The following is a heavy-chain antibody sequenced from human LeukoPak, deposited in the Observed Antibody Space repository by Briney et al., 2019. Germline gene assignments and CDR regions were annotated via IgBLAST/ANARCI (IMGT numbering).Heavy chain of an antibody. V-gene: IGHV3-73*01. Sequence: GGSLRLSCAASGFTFSGSALLWVRQAPGKGREWVGRIRSTANGYATAYAASVKGSFTISRDDSKNTAYLQMDSLKTEDTAVYYCTGNYYGSGSYADFDYWGQGTLVTVSS. D-gene: IGHD3-10*01. CDR2: IRSTANGYAT. CDR1: GFTFSGSA. J-gene: IGHJ4*02. CDR3: TGNYYGSGSYADFDY.